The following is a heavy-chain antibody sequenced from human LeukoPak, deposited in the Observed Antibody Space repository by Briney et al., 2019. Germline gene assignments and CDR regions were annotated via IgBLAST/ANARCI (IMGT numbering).Heavy chain of an antibody. CDR1: GGSFSGYY. V-gene: IGHV4-34*01. D-gene: IGHD3-22*01. J-gene: IGHJ4*02. CDR2: INHSGST. CDR3: ARAVWDSSGHLFDY. Sequence: SETLSLTCAVYGGSFSGYYWSWIRQPPGKGLEWIGEINHSGSTNYNPSLKSRVTISVDTSKNQFSLKLSSVTAADTAVYYCARAVWDSSGHLFDYWGQGTLVTVSS.